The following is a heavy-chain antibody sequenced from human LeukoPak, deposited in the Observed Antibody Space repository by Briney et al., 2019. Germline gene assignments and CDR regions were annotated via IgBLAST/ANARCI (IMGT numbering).Heavy chain of an antibody. CDR3: ARDPHNYDILTEPGWFDP. D-gene: IGHD3-9*01. J-gene: IGHJ5*02. V-gene: IGHV4-34*01. Sequence: SETLSLTCAVYGGSFSGYYWSWIRQPPGKGLEWIGDINHSGSTNYNPSLKSRVTISVDTSKNQFSLKLSSVTAADTAVYYCARDPHNYDILTEPGWFDPWGQGTLVTVSS. CDR2: INHSGST. CDR1: GGSFSGYY.